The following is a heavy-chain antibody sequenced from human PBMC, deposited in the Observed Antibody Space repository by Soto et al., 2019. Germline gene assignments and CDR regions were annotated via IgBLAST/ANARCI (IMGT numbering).Heavy chain of an antibody. V-gene: IGHV1-8*02. CDR3: GRGPSPRAPAGGTPYYYAMDV. Sequence: RXSVKVSCKASGYDFTAYDINWVRQASGQGLEWMGWMNPINGATGTARRFQGRVSLSRNTATGTAYLELTSLRSDDTAVYYCGRGPSPRAPAGGTPYYYAMDVWGQGTTVTSP. D-gene: IGHD6-13*01. J-gene: IGHJ6*02. CDR2: MNPINGAT. CDR1: GYDFTAYD.